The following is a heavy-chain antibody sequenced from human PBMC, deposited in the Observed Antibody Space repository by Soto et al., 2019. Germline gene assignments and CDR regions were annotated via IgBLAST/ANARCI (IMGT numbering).Heavy chain of an antibody. CDR2: IIPIFGTA. D-gene: IGHD2-2*02. Sequence: GASVKVSCKASGGTFSSYAISWVRQAPGQGLEWMGGIIPIFGTANYAQKFQGRVTITADKSTSTAYMELSSLRSEDTAVYYCARGGFDCSSTSCYSAHYYYGMDVWGQGTTVTVSS. J-gene: IGHJ6*02. V-gene: IGHV1-69*06. CDR3: ARGGFDCSSTSCYSAHYYYGMDV. CDR1: GGTFSSYA.